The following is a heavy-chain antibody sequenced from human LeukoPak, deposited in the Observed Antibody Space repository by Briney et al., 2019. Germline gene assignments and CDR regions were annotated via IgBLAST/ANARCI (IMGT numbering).Heavy chain of an antibody. J-gene: IGHJ4*02. CDR3: ARGRIPTDY. CDR1: GGSISSYY. Sequence: SETLSLTCTVSGGSISSYYWSWIRQPPGKGLEWIGYIYYSGSTNFNPSLKSRVTISVDTSTNQFSLKLRSVTAADTAVYYCARGRIPTDYWGQGTLVTVSS. D-gene: IGHD2/OR15-2a*01. V-gene: IGHV4-59*01. CDR2: IYYSGST.